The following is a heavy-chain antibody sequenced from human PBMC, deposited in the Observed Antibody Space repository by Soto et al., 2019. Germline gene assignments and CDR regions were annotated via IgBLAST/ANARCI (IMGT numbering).Heavy chain of an antibody. D-gene: IGHD4-17*01. CDR3: ARDQILGGDYSDGGWFDP. CDR1: GGSMSSYY. J-gene: IGHJ5*02. CDR2: IYTSGST. V-gene: IGHV4-4*07. Sequence: SETLSLTWTGSGGSMSSYYWSGSRQPAGKGLEWIGRIYTSGSTNYNPSLKSRVTMSVDTSKNQFSLKLSSVTAADTAVYYCARDQILGGDYSDGGWFDPWGQGTLVTVS.